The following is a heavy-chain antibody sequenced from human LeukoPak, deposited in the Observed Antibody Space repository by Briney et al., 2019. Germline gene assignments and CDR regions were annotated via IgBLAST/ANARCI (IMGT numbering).Heavy chain of an antibody. V-gene: IGHV3-21*03. CDR1: GFTFSSYT. CDR2: ISSGSHYI. CDR3: ATPPLVTWFDP. D-gene: IGHD4-23*01. Sequence: GGSLRLSCVASGFTFSSYTMNWVRQAPGRGLEWVSSISSGSHYIDYADSVRGGFTISRDNAENSLHLHMSSLRAEDTAVYYCATPPLVTWFDPWGQGTLVTVSS. J-gene: IGHJ5*02.